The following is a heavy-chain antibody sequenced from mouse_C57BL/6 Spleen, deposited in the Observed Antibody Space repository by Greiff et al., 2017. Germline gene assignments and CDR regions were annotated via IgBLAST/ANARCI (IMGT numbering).Heavy chain of an antibody. D-gene: IGHD2-4*01. V-gene: IGHV1-4*01. CDR1: GYTFTSYT. Sequence: VKLQQSGAELARPGASVKMSCKASGYTFTSYTMHWVKQRPGQGLEWIGYLNPSSGYTKYNQKFKDKATLTADKSSSTAYMQLSSLTSEDSAVYDCARSYDYLFDYWGQGTTLTVSS. CDR2: LNPSSGYT. CDR3: ARSYDYLFDY. J-gene: IGHJ2*01.